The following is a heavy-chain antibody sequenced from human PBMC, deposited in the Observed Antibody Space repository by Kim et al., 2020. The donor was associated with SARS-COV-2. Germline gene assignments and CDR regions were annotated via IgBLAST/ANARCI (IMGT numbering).Heavy chain of an antibody. CDR1: GFSVRNYW. CDR3: SRETFGPEDH. CDR2: INEDGRTI. V-gene: IGHV3-74*01. D-gene: IGHD3-3*01. J-gene: IGHJ4*02. Sequence: GGSLRLSCAASGFSVRNYWMHWVRQAPGKGLEWVSRINEDGRTITHADSVKGRFTISRDSARNTLFLQMNGLRAEDTAVYYCSRETFGPEDHWGQGILVT.